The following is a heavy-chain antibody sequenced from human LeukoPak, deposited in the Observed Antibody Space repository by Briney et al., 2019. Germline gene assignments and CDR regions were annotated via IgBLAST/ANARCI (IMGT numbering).Heavy chain of an antibody. J-gene: IGHJ4*02. CDR2: INPNSGGT. V-gene: IGHV1-2*02. CDR3: AGVSGRDFDY. D-gene: IGHD3-10*01. Sequence: ASVKVSCKASGYTFTDYYIHWVRQAPGQGLEWMGWINPNSGGTNYSQRFQGRVTMTRDTSISTAYMALSRLRSDDTAVYYWAGVSGRDFDYWGQGTLVTVSS. CDR1: GYTFTDYY.